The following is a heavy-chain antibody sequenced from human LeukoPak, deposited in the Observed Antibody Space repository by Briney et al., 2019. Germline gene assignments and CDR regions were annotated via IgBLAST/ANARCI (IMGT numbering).Heavy chain of an antibody. CDR3: AKSGHSYSYTPEYFS. D-gene: IGHD2/OR15-2a*01. V-gene: IGHV4-39*01. CDR1: GGSISSSISTNY. Sequence: SETLSLTCTVSGGSISSSISTNYWNWVRQPPGKGLEWIGSIHYSGTTYYNPSLESRANISVDTSKDQFSVKLTSVPAADTAVYYCAKSGHSYSYTPEYFSWGQGTLVTVSS. J-gene: IGHJ5*02. CDR2: IHYSGTT.